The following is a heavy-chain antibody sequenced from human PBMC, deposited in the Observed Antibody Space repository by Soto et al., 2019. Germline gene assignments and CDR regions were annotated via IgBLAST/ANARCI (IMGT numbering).Heavy chain of an antibody. CDR3: AQIQRGPQAAFDV. J-gene: IGHJ3*01. CDR1: GGSFSGYY. V-gene: IGHV4-34*01. D-gene: IGHD5-12*01. CDR2: INHSGST. Sequence: QVQLQQWGAGLLKPSETLSLTCAVYGGSFSGYYWSWIRQPPGKGLEWIGEINHSGSTNYNPSLKSRGTISIDTSKNQFSLKLSSVTAAATAVYYCAQIQRGPQAAFDVWGQGTMVTVSS.